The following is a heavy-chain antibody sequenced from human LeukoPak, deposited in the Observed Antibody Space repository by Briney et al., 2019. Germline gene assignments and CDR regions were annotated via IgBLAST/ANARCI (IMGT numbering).Heavy chain of an antibody. CDR3: ARVRDVYNHVFEN. D-gene: IGHD5-24*01. J-gene: IGHJ4*02. CDR2: ISYDGSNK. CDR1: GFTFSSYA. V-gene: IGHV3-30*14. Sequence: PGGSLRLSCAASGFTFSSYAMHWVRQAPGEGLEWVVVISYDGSNKYYADSVKGRFTISRDISKNTLHLQMNNLRVDDTAVYYCARVRDVYNHVFENWGQGTLVTVS.